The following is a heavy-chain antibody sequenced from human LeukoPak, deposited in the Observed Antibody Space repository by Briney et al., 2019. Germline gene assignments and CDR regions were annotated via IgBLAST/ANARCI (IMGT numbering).Heavy chain of an antibody. Sequence: ASVKVSCKASGYIFTGYYMHWVRQAPGQGLEWIGRINPNIGGTNYAQKFQRRVTMTRDPSISTAYMELTTLISDDPAVYYCARGIMITFGGVIDPDYWGQGTLLTVSS. D-gene: IGHD3-16*02. V-gene: IGHV1-2*06. CDR2: INPNIGGT. J-gene: IGHJ4*02. CDR1: GYIFTGYY. CDR3: ARGIMITFGGVIDPDY.